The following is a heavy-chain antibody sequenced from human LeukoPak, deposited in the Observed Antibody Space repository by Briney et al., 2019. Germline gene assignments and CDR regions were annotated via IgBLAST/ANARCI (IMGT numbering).Heavy chain of an antibody. CDR1: GGPISSYY. V-gene: IGHV4-59*01. J-gene: IGHJ4*02. Sequence: SETLSLTCTVSGGPISSYYWSWIRQPPGKGLEWIGYIYYSGSTNYNPSLKSRVTISVDTSKNQFSLKLSSVTAADTAVYYCARDATGTIDYWGQGTLVTVSS. D-gene: IGHD1-1*01. CDR2: IYYSGST. CDR3: ARDATGTIDY.